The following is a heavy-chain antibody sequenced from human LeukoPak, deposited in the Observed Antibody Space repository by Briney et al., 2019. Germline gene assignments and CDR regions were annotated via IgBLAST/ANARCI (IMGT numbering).Heavy chain of an antibody. V-gene: IGHV3-23*01. D-gene: IGHD2-2*01. CDR3: AKDAPGNVVVPAALFDY. Sequence: PGGSLRLFCAASGFTFSSYAMSWGRQAPGQGLEGVSAISGSGGSTYYADSVKGRFTISRDNSKNTLYLQMNSVRAQDTAVYYCAKDAPGNVVVPAALFDYWGQGSLVTVSS. CDR2: ISGSGGST. CDR1: GFTFSSYA. J-gene: IGHJ4*02.